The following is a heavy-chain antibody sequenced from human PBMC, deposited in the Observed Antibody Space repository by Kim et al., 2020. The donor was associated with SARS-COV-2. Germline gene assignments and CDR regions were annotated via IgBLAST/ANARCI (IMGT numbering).Heavy chain of an antibody. J-gene: IGHJ4*02. V-gene: IGHV4-31*01. CDR3: ARGHSLGNDY. CDR2: T. D-gene: IGHD7-27*01. Sequence: TAYHPSLKSLVTISVDTSKNQFSLKLSSVTAADTAVYYCARGHSLGNDYWGQGTLVTVSS.